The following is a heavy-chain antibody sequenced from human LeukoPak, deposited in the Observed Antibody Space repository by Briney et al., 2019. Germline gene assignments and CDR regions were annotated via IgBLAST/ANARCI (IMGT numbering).Heavy chain of an antibody. CDR3: ARDRSLDY. CDR2: IYYSGST. V-gene: IGHV4-59*01. J-gene: IGHJ4*02. Sequence: SETLSLNCTVSGGSISSYYWSWIRQPPGKGLEWIGYIYYSGSTNYNPSLKSRVTISVDTSKNQFSLKLSSVTAADTAVYYCARDRSLDYWGQGTLVTVSS. D-gene: IGHD3-16*02. CDR1: GGSISSYY.